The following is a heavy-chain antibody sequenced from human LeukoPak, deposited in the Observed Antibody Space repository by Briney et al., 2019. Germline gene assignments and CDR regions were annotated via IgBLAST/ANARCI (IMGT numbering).Heavy chain of an antibody. CDR2: ISSSSSTI. CDR3: ARENYMDV. V-gene: IGHV3-48*01. CDR1: GFTSSSYS. J-gene: IGHJ6*03. Sequence: GGSLRLSCAASGFTSSSYSMNWVRQAPRKGLEWVSYISSSSSTIYYPDSVTGPFPTPRDNAKKSLYLQMNSLRAEDTAVYYCARENYMDVWGKGTTVTVSS.